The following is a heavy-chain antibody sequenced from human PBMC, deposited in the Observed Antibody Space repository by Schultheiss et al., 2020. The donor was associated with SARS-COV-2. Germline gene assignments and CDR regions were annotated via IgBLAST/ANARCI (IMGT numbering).Heavy chain of an antibody. D-gene: IGHD3-22*01. CDR2: ISSSGTTI. CDR1: GFTFSTYS. J-gene: IGHJ4*02. CDR3: ARGDRWLFPTLPDY. V-gene: IGHV3-48*01. Sequence: GGSLRLSCAASGFTFSTYSMNWVRQAPGKGLEWISYISSSGTTIYYAGSVKGRFTISRDNAKNSLSLQMTSLRAEDTALYYCARGDRWLFPTLPDYWGQGTLVTVAS.